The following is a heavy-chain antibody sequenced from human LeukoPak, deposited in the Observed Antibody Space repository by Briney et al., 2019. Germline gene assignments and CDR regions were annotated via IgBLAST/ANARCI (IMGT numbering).Heavy chain of an antibody. J-gene: IGHJ4*02. V-gene: IGHV4-39*01. Sequence: SETLSLTCTVSGGSISSRRYYWGWIRQPPGKGLEWIGSMYYSGSTNYSPSLKSRVTISVDTSKNQFSLKLSSVTAADTAVYYCARGDSYVQIDYWGQGTLVTVSS. CDR1: GGSISSRRYY. CDR2: MYYSGST. D-gene: IGHD2-21*02. CDR3: ARGDSYVQIDY.